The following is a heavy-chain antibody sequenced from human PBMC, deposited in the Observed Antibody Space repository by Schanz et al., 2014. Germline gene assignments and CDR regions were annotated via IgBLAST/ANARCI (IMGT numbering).Heavy chain of an antibody. CDR3: TKGRTFGR. CDR2: MNSKTGNT. V-gene: IGHV1-8*01. CDR1: GGTFSSST. D-gene: IGHD3-16*01. J-gene: IGHJ4*02. Sequence: QGQLVQSGAEVKKPGASVKVSCKASGGTFSSSTLTWVRQATGQGLEWMGWMNSKTGNTGYAQRFQGRVTMTRNTSITTAYLELSSLRSGDTAVYYCTKGRTFGRWGQGTLVTVSS.